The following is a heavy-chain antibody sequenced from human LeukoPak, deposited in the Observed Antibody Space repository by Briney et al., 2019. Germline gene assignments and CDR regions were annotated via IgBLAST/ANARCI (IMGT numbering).Heavy chain of an antibody. CDR1: GYTFTDYY. Sequence: ASVKVSCKASGYTFTDYYTHWVRQAPGQGLEWMGWVNPNNGGTNYAQKLPGRVTMTTDTSNSTAYMEISRLTSDDTAVYYCARVPGGPAGDLNYWGQGSLVTVSS. D-gene: IGHD2-21*01. J-gene: IGHJ4*02. V-gene: IGHV1-2*02. CDR3: ARVPGGPAGDLNY. CDR2: VNPNNGGT.